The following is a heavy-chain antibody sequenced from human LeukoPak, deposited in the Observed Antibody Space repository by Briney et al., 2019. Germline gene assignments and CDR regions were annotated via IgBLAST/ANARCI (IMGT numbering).Heavy chain of an antibody. CDR1: GGSFSGYY. CDR3: ARTRGGSFDY. V-gene: IGHV4-34*01. J-gene: IGHJ4*02. CDR2: INHSGST. D-gene: IGHD3-16*01. Sequence: SETLSLNCAVYGGSFSGYYWSWIRQPPGKGLEWIGEINHSGSTNYNPSLKSRVTISVGTSKNQFSLKLSSVTAADTAVYYCARTRGGSFDYWGQGTLVTVSS.